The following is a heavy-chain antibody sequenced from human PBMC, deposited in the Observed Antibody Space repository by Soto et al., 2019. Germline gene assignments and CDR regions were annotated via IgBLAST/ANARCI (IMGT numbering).Heavy chain of an antibody. V-gene: IGHV1-18*04. Sequence: QVPLVQSGAEVKKPGASVKVSCKASGYTFTSYGISWVRQAPGQGLEWMGWISAYNGNTNYAQKRQGRVTMTTDPSTSTAYMELRSLRSDDTAVYYCARDPRAGYSSGWYGHWGQGTLVTVSS. CDR3: ARDPRAGYSSGWYGH. CDR2: ISAYNGNT. CDR1: GYTFTSYG. D-gene: IGHD6-19*01. J-gene: IGHJ5*02.